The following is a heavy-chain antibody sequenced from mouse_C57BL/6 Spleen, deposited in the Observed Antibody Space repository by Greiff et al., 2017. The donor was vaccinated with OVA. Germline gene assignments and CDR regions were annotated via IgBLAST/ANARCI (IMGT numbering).Heavy chain of an antibody. D-gene: IGHD2-3*01. CDR2: INYDGSST. Sequence: EVKLMESEGGLVQPGSSMKLSCTASGFTFSDYYMAWVRQVPEKGLEWVANINYDGSSTYYLDSLKSRFIISRDNAKNILYLQMSSLKSEDTATYYCARGGNDGYSYFDYWGQGTTLTVSS. CDR1: GFTFSDYY. CDR3: ARGGNDGYSYFDY. V-gene: IGHV5-16*01. J-gene: IGHJ2*01.